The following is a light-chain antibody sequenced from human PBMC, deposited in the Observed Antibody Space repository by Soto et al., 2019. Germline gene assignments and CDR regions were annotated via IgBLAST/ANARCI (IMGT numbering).Light chain of an antibody. J-gene: IGKJ1*01. Sequence: EIVMTQSPATLSVSPGERATLSCRASQSVSSNLAWYQQKPGQAPRLLIYGASTRATGIPARFSGSGSGTEFTLTISSLQSEDFAVYYCQQYNNWLTWTFGQGTKAEIK. V-gene: IGKV3-15*01. CDR3: QQYNNWLTWT. CDR1: QSVSSN. CDR2: GAS.